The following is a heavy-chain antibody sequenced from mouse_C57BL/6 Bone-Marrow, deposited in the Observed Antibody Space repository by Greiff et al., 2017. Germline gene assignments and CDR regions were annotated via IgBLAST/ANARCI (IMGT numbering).Heavy chain of an antibody. J-gene: IGHJ4*01. D-gene: IGHD1-1*01. Sequence: VQLQQPGAELVKPGASVKVSCKASGYTFTSYWMHWVKQRPGQGLEWIGRIHPSDSYTNYNQKFKGKATLTVDKSSSTAYMQLSSLTSEDSAVYYCAIGPLLLGAMDYWGQGTSVTVSS. V-gene: IGHV1-74*01. CDR1: GYTFTSYW. CDR3: AIGPLLLGAMDY. CDR2: IHPSDSYT.